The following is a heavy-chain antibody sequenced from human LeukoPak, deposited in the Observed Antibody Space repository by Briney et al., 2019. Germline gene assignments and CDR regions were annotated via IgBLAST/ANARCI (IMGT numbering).Heavy chain of an antibody. CDR2: IYTSGST. J-gene: IGHJ2*01. CDR3: ARDHLYCSGGSCYRYWYFDL. V-gene: IGHV4-4*07. D-gene: IGHD2-15*01. Sequence: SETLSLTCTVSGGSISSYYWSWIRQPAGKGLEWIGRIYTSGSTNYNPSLKSRVTISVDTSKNQFSLKLSSVTAADTAVYYCARDHLYCSGGSCYRYWYFDLWGRGTLVTVSS. CDR1: GGSISSYY.